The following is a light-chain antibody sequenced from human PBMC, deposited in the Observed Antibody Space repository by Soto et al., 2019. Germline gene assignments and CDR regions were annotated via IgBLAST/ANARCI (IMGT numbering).Light chain of an antibody. J-gene: IGLJ2*01. V-gene: IGLV2-23*02. CDR2: EDT. Sequence: QSVLTQPASVSGSPGQSITISCTGTSSDIGSYNRVSWYQQHPGKAPKLMIYEDTQRPSRVSNRFSGSKSGNTASLTITGLQAEDEADYYCCSSAGLSVFVVFGGGTKLTVL. CDR3: CSSAGLSVFVV. CDR1: SSDIGSYNR.